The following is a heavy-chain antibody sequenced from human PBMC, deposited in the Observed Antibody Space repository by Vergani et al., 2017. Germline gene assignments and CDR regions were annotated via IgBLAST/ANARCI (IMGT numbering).Heavy chain of an antibody. J-gene: IGHJ5*02. V-gene: IGHV5-51*01. CDR3: ARGRIQLDCGFDP. CDR1: GYSFTSYW. Sequence: EVQLVPSGAEVKKPGESLKISCKGSGYSFTSYWLGWVRQVPGKGLEWMGIIYPGDSYTRYSPSFQGQVTISADKAISTAYLQWSSLKASDTAMYYCARGRIQLDCGFDPWGQGTLVTVSS. CDR2: IYPGDSYT. D-gene: IGHD5-18*01.